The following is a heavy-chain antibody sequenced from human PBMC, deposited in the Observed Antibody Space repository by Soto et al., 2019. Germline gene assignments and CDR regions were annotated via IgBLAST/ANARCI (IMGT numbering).Heavy chain of an antibody. Sequence: GASVKVSCKASGGTFSSYAISWVRQAPGQGLEWMGGIIPIFGTANYAQKFQGRVTITADESTSTAYMELSSLRSEDTAVYYCARGTYSSGWYGTYGAFDIWGQGTMVTVSS. D-gene: IGHD6-19*01. V-gene: IGHV1-69*13. J-gene: IGHJ3*02. CDR3: ARGTYSSGWYGTYGAFDI. CDR1: GGTFSSYA. CDR2: IIPIFGTA.